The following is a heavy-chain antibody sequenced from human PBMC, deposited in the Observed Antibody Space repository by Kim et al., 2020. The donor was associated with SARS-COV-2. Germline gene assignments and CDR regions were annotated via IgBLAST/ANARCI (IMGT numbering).Heavy chain of an antibody. D-gene: IGHD2-15*01. J-gene: IGHJ4*02. Sequence: SETLSLTCAVYGGSFSGYYWSWIRQPPGKGLEWIGEINHSGSTNYNPSLKSRVTISVDTSKNQFSLKLSSVTAADTAVYYCARGSVARDSDYWGQGTLVTVSS. V-gene: IGHV4-34*01. CDR2: INHSGST. CDR1: GGSFSGYY. CDR3: ARGSVARDSDY.